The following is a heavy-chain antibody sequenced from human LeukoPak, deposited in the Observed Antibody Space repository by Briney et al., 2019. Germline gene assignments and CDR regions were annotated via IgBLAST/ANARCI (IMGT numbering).Heavy chain of an antibody. J-gene: IGHJ3*02. Sequence: SVKVSCKASGGTFSSYAISWVRQAPGQGLEWMGGIIPIFGTANYAQKFQGGVTITADESTSTAYMELSSLRSEDTAVYYCARQTQGRSAFDIWGQGTVVTVSS. CDR3: ARQTQGRSAFDI. CDR2: IIPIFGTA. CDR1: GGTFSSYA. V-gene: IGHV1-69*13.